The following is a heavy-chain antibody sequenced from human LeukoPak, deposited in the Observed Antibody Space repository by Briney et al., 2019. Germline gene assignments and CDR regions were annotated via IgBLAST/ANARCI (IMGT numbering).Heavy chain of an antibody. V-gene: IGHV1-8*01. J-gene: IGHJ4*02. CDR3: ARGPEYSSSSGCYY. Sequence: ASVKVSCKASGYTFTRYDIHGVRQATGQRLECMGWLNPNSGNTGYAQKLQGRVTMPRNTSISTAYMELSSLISGDTAVCCCARGPEYSSSSGCYYWGQGTLVTVSS. D-gene: IGHD6-6*01. CDR1: GYTFTRYD. CDR2: LNPNSGNT.